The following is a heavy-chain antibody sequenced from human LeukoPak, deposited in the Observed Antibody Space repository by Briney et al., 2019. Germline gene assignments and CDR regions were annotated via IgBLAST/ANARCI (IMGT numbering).Heavy chain of an antibody. CDR3: ASFNHGSGWYGSGVS. CDR2: INPNSGGT. Sequence: ASVKVSCKASGYTLTGYYMHWVRQAPGQGLEWMGWINPNSGGTNYAQRFQGRVTMTRDTSQTQFSLKLSSVTAADTAVYYCASFNHGSGWYGSGVSWGQGTLVTVSS. CDR1: GYTLTGYY. V-gene: IGHV1-2*02. J-gene: IGHJ5*02. D-gene: IGHD6-19*01.